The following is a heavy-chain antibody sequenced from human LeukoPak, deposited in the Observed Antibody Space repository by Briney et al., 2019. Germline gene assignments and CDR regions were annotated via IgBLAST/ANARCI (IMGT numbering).Heavy chain of an antibody. CDR1: GFTFTSYA. Sequence: GGSLRLSCAASGFTFTSYAMHWVRQAPGKGLDWVAIIRYDGSTTYSTGSVKGRFTISRDNSKNTVYLQMNSLGAEDTAVYYCAKALEDCSGGGCFSGYMDVWGKGTTVTVSS. CDR2: IRYDGSTT. J-gene: IGHJ6*03. D-gene: IGHD2-15*01. CDR3: AKALEDCSGGGCFSGYMDV. V-gene: IGHV3-30*02.